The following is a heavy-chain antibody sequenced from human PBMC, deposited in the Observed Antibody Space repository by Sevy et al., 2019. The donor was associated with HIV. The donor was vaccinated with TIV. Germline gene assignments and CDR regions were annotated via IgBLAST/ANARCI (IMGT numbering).Heavy chain of an antibody. J-gene: IGHJ4*02. CDR2: ISSDGSDR. D-gene: IGHD6-6*01. Sequence: GGSLRLSCAASGFTFSSYWMHWVRQVPGRGLEWVSRISSDGSDRKYADSVKGRFTISRDNAKSTLFLQMNSLSAEDTAAYYCARDWSKGGPSSFDHWGQGTLVTVSS. CDR3: ARDWSKGGPSSFDH. CDR1: GFTFSSYW. V-gene: IGHV3-74*03.